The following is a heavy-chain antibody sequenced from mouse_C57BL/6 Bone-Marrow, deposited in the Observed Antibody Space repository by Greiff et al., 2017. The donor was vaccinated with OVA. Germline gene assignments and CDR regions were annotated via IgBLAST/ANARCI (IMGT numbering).Heavy chain of an antibody. CDR3: ARSYYDYGRFAY. V-gene: IGHV1-42*01. CDR2: INPSTGGT. D-gene: IGHD2-4*01. J-gene: IGHJ3*01. Sequence: EVQLQQSGPELVKPGASVQISCKASGYSFTGYYLNWVKQSPEKILEWIGEINPSTGGTTYNQKFKAKATLTVDKSSSTAYMQLKSLTSEDSAVYYCARSYYDYGRFAYWGQGTLVTVSA. CDR1: GYSFTGYY.